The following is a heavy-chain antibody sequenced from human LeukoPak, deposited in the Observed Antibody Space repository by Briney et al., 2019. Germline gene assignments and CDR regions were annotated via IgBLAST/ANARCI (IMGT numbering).Heavy chain of an antibody. D-gene: IGHD3-22*01. CDR3: AKDRYYDSGGLYYFDY. V-gene: IGHV3-23*01. CDR2: ISASYGST. CDR1: GFTFSSYA. J-gene: IGHJ4*02. Sequence: PGGSLTLSCAASGFTFSSYAMSWARHAPGKGRECVSAISASYGSTYYADSVRGRFTISRDNSKNTLYLQMNSLRAEDTAVYYCAKDRYYDSGGLYYFDYWGQGTLVTVSS.